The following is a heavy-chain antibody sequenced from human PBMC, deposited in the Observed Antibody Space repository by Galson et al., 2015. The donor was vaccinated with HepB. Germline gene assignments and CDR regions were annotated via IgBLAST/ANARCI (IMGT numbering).Heavy chain of an antibody. Sequence: SVKVSCKASGYTFTNYDINWVRQAPGHGLEWMGWVNVDSGDTGYAQRFHGRVTMTRDTSIRTAYMEVSRLTCEDTAVYYGARMHYYERRAGNWFDPWGQGTLVTVSS. CDR2: VNVDSGDT. V-gene: IGHV1-8*01. CDR3: ARMHYYERRAGNWFDP. CDR1: GYTFTNYD. D-gene: IGHD3-22*01. J-gene: IGHJ5*02.